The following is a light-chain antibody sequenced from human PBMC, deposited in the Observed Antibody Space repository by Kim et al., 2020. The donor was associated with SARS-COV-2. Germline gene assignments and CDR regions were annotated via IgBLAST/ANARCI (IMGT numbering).Light chain of an antibody. CDR3: SSYTSSSTLR. CDR1: SRHGGADNY. Sequence: GHSITISRTRTSRHGGADNYVSCYPQHPGKAPKLMIYDVSNRPSGVSNRFSGPKSGNTASVNISELQAQDEADYYCSSYTSSSTLRFGTGTKVTVL. V-gene: IGLV2-14*03. CDR2: DVS. J-gene: IGLJ1*01.